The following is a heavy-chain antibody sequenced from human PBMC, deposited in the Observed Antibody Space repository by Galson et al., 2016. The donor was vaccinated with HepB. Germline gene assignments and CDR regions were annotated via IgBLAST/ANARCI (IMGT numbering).Heavy chain of an antibody. J-gene: IGHJ4*02. CDR2: ISSNGDST. CDR3: ARVRSSWYYFDY. CDR1: GFTFSSYA. V-gene: IGHV3-64D*06. D-gene: IGHD6-13*01. Sequence: SLRLSCAASGFTFSSYAMHWVRQASGKGVEYVSSISSNGDSTYYTDSVKGRFTISRDNSKNTLNLQMSSLRAEDTAVYYCARVRSSWYYFDYWGQGTLVTVSS.